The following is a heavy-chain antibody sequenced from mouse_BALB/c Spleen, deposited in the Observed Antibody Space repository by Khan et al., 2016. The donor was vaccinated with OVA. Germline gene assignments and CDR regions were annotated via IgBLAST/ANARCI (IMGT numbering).Heavy chain of an antibody. V-gene: IGHV3-2*02. Sequence: EVKLEVSGPGLVKPSQSLSLTCTVTGYSITSDYAWNWIRQFPGNKLEWMGFISYSGNTNYNPSLKSRISITRDTSKNQFFLQLNSVTTVDTATYYCARVYGGDFDYWGQGTTLTVSS. CDR3: ARVYGGDFDY. CDR2: ISYSGNT. D-gene: IGHD1-1*01. CDR1: GYSITSDYA. J-gene: IGHJ2*01.